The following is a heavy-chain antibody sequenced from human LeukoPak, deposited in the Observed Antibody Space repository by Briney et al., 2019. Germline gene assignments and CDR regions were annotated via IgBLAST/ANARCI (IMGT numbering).Heavy chain of an antibody. J-gene: IGHJ6*03. D-gene: IGHD6-13*01. V-gene: IGHV3-33*06. CDR3: AKDGYPNYYYYMDV. Sequence: GRSQRLSCAASGFTFTNYGMHWVRQAPGKGLEWVAVIWSDGSIKYYADSVKGRFTISRDNSKNTLYLQMNSLRAEDTAVYYCAKDGYPNYYYYMDVWGKGTTVTVSS. CDR2: IWSDGSIK. CDR1: GFTFTNYG.